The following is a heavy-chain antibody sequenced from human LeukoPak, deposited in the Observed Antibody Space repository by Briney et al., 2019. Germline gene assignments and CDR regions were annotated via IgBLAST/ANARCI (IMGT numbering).Heavy chain of an antibody. CDR2: TYYRSKWKN. V-gene: IGHV6-1*01. D-gene: IGHD1-26*01. CDR3: AREGAGKEATFDY. J-gene: IGHJ4*02. CDR1: GDSLSSNSAC. Sequence: SQTLSLTCALSGDSLSSNSACWDWIRQSPSGGLEWLGRTYYRSKWKNDYAVSVKSRITINPDTSKNQFSLQLNSVTPEDTAVYYCAREGAGKEATFDYWGQGTLVTVSS.